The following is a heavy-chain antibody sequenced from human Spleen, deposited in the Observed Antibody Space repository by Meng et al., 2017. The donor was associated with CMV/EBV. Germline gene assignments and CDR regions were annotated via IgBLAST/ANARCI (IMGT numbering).Heavy chain of an antibody. V-gene: IGHV4-59*02. CDR2: LRHRGST. D-gene: IGHD6-13*01. J-gene: IGHJ4*02. CDR3: VRISPTAVGTAYDY. CDR1: GGSVNNYY. Sequence: GSLRLSCAFSGGSVNNYYWSWIRQPPGRGLGWIGSLRHRGSTNYNPSLKSRVTMSSDTSTNGFSLRLSSVTAGDTAVYYCVRISPTAVGTAYDYCGQGILVTVSS.